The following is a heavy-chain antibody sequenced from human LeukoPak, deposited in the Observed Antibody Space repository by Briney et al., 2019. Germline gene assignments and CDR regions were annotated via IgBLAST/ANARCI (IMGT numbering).Heavy chain of an antibody. CDR2: IYYSGST. CDR3: ATGGKSRPHFYYFDY. CDR1: GGSISSSSYY. V-gene: IGHV4-39*07. Sequence: SETLSLTCTVSGGSISSSSYYWGWIRQPPGKGLEWIGSIYYSGSTYYNPSLKSRVTISVDTSKNQFSLKLSSVTAADTAVYYCATGGKSRPHFYYFDYWGQGALVTVSS. D-gene: IGHD3-16*01. J-gene: IGHJ4*02.